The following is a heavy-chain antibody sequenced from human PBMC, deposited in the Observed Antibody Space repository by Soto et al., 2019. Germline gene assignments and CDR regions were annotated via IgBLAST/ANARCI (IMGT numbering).Heavy chain of an antibody. Sequence: GESRKISFQGSGDKFDNFLICWVRQMPEKGLEWMGIIYFGDSNVRYSTSFQGQVTISADKSVSTAYLQWSSLKASDAAIYYCARSRNIVGAQFESGGKGTRVGVSS. CDR3: ARSRNIVGAQFES. CDR2: IYFGDSNV. V-gene: IGHV5-51*01. D-gene: IGHD2-21*01. CDR1: GDKFDNFL. J-gene: IGHJ4*02.